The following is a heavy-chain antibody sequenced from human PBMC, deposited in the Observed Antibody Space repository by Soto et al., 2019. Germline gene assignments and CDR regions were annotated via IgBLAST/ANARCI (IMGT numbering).Heavy chain of an antibody. CDR2: MNPNSGNT. J-gene: IGHJ4*02. V-gene: IGHV1-8*01. CDR1: GYTFTDYD. CDR3: ARGFSSYSDF. D-gene: IGHD6-13*01. Sequence: QVQLVQSGAEVKKPGASVKVSCKASGYTFTDYDINWVRQAPGQGLEWMGWMNPNSGNTAYAQKFQGRVTVTRLSSLSTAYMELSSLTSKDTAVYYCARGFSSYSDFWGPGTLVTVSS.